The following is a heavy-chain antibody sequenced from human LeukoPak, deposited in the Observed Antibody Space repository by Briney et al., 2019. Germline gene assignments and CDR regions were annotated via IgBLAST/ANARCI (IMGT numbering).Heavy chain of an antibody. CDR1: GYTFTSYG. CDR2: ISAYNGNT. J-gene: IGHJ4*02. CDR3: ARAERGYYYDSSGYGVLDY. Sequence: GASVKVSCKASGYTFTSYGISWVRQAPGQGLEWMGWISAYNGNTNYAQKLQGRVTMTTDTSTSTAYMELRSLRSDDTAVYYCARAERGYYYDSSGYGVLDYWGQGTLVTVSS. V-gene: IGHV1-18*01. D-gene: IGHD3-22*01.